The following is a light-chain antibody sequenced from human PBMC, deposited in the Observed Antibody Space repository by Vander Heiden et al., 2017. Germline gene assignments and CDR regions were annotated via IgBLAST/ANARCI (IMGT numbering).Light chain of an antibody. V-gene: IGLV2-14*01. CDR1: SSDIGGYNY. CDR2: DVY. J-gene: IGLJ2*01. CDR3: CSYTSATTLV. Sequence: QSALTQPASVSGSPGQSITISCTGTSSDIGGYNYVSWYQHYPGKAPKLMIYDVYNRPSGVSARFSGSKSGNTASLTISGLQTDDEADYYCCSYTSATTLVFGRGTRVTVL.